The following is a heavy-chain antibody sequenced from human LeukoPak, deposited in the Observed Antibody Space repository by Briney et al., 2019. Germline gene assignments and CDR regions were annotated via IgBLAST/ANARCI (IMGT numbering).Heavy chain of an antibody. Sequence: GSLRLSCAASGFTFSSYTMSWVRQAPGKGLEWVSTITTSDGNTYYADSVKGRFTVSRDNGKSSLYLQMNSLRVEDTALYYCVRQFASWGQGTLVTVSS. CDR2: ITTSDGNT. CDR1: GFTFSSYT. V-gene: IGHV3-23*01. J-gene: IGHJ4*02. CDR3: VRQFAS.